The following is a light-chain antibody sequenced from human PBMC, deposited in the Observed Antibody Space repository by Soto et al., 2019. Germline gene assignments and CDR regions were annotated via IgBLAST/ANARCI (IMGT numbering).Light chain of an antibody. CDR1: SSDVGSSNY. CDR2: EVN. Sequence: QSDLTQPPSASGSPGQAVTISCTGTSSDVGSSNYVSWYQQHPGKDPKLMIYEVNKRPSGVPDRFSGSKSGNTASLTVSGLQAEDEAVYYCISYAGSNTVLFGGGTKLTVL. CDR3: ISYAGSNTVL. V-gene: IGLV2-8*01. J-gene: IGLJ2*01.